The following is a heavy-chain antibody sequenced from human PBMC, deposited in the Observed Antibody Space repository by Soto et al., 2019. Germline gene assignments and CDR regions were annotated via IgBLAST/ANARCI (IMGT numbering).Heavy chain of an antibody. CDR3: AKPWAHSSDNYNWFDP. CDR2: ISYDGSNK. V-gene: IGHV3-30*18. Sequence: GGSLRLSCAASGFTFSSYGMHWVRQAPGKGLEWVAVISYDGSNKYHADSVKGRFTISRDNSKNTLYLQMNSLRAEDTAVYYCAKPWAHSSDNYNWFDPWGQGTLVTVSS. CDR1: GFTFSSYG. D-gene: IGHD3-22*01. J-gene: IGHJ5*02.